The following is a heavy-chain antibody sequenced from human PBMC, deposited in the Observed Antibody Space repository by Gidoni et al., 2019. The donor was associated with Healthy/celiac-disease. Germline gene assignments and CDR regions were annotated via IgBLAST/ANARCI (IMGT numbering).Heavy chain of an antibody. V-gene: IGHV3-53*01. CDR3: ARGIYSSSWDGGVDY. Sequence: EVQLVESGGGLIQPGGSLRLSGAAYGFTVSSNYMSWVRQAPGKVLEWVSVIYICGSTYYADSVKGRFTISRDNSKNTLYLQMNSLRAEDTAVYYCARGIYSSSWDGGVDYWGQGTLVTVSS. J-gene: IGHJ4*02. CDR2: IYICGST. D-gene: IGHD6-13*01. CDR1: GFTVSSNY.